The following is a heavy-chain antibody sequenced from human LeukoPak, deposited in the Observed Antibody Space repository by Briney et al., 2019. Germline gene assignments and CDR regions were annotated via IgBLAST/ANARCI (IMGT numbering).Heavy chain of an antibody. CDR3: TRGGFDHNMDV. V-gene: IGHV3-74*01. CDR1: GFSLSRYW. CDR2: IDNDGTDT. J-gene: IGHJ6*03. D-gene: IGHD3-9*01. Sequence: GGSLRLSCAASGFSLSRYWMHWVRQAPGTGLVWVSYIDNDGTDTNYADSVRGRFTVSRDNAKNTLYLQMNGLRAEDTAVYYCTRGGFDHNMDVWGKETTVT.